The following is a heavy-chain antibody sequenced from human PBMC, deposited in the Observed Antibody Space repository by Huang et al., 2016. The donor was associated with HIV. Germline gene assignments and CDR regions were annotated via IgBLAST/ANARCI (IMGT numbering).Heavy chain of an antibody. V-gene: IGHV7-4-1*02. CDR3: ARDARELRDYLVRFNWFAP. CDR1: GYCFSDYA. D-gene: IGHD1-7*01. Sequence: QVQLVQSGSEFKQPGASVRVSCKASGYCFSDYAVNWVRQNPGQGLEWRGWINTKTGNATYGKGFRGRFVFSLDTAVKTAYLHISSLKTEDAAVYYCARDARELRDYLVRFNWFAPWGQGTLVTVSS. J-gene: IGHJ5*02. CDR2: INTKTGNA.